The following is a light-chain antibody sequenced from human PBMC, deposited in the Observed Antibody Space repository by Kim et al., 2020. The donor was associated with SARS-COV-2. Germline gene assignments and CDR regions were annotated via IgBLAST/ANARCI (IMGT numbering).Light chain of an antibody. CDR2: EDN. V-gene: IGLV6-57*02. Sequence: KTVSVACTGGGGSIDSNDGQWYRQRPGSAPTILIYEDNQRPSGVPDRISGSVDSSSNSASLTISGLKPEDEADYYCQSYDSNNHVIFGGGTQLTVL. CDR1: GGSIDSND. CDR3: QSYDSNNHVI. J-gene: IGLJ2*01.